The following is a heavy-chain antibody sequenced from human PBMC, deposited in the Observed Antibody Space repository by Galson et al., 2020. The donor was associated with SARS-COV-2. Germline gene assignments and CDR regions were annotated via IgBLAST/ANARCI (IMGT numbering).Heavy chain of an antibody. D-gene: IGHD6-13*01. CDR2: ISYDGTTK. J-gene: IGHJ4*02. CDR3: ARETDDHTRSWYDY. CDR1: GFALSNSA. V-gene: IGHV3-30*04. Sequence: GGSLRLSCAASGFALSNSAMHWVRQAPGKGLEWVAIISYDGTTKYNSDSVKGRFTISRDISKNTLYLQMNSLRPEDTAVYYSARETDDHTRSWYDYWGQGARVSVSS.